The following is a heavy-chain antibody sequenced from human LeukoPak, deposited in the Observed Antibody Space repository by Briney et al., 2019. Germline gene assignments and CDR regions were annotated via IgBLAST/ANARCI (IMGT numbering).Heavy chain of an antibody. CDR2: ITWDGGNT. J-gene: IGHJ3*02. D-gene: IGHD3-10*01. CDR3: ARNKMVRGAFDM. V-gene: IGHV3-43D*03. CDR1: GFSFDDYA. Sequence: PGGSLRLSCAASGFSFDDYAMHWVRQAPGKGLEWVSLITWDGGNTYYADSVKGRFTISRDNSKNTLYLQMNSLRAEDTAVYYCARNKMVRGAFDMWGQGTTVTVYS.